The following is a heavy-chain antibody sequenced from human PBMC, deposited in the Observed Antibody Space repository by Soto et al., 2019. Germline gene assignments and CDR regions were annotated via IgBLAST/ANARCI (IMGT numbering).Heavy chain of an antibody. Sequence: QVQLQESGPGLVKPSQTLSLTCTVSGGSISSGGYYWSRIRQHPGQGLEWIGSIYDSGSTYYNPSLKSRVTISVDASKNQLSLKLASVTAADTAMYYCARGGTRAYFHHWGQGTLVTVSS. CDR1: GGSISSGGYY. V-gene: IGHV4-31*03. CDR2: IYDSGST. CDR3: ARGGTRAYFHH. D-gene: IGHD1-1*01. J-gene: IGHJ1*01.